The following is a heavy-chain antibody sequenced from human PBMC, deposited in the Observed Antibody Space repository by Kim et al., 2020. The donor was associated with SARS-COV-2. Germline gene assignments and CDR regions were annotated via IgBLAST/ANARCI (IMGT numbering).Heavy chain of an antibody. V-gene: IGHV4-31*03. J-gene: IGHJ6*02. CDR2: IYYSGST. CDR3: IGFTQNYGMDV. CDR1: GGSISSGGYY. Sequence: SETLSLTCTVSGGSISSGGYYWSWIRQHPGKGLEWIGYIYYSGSTYYNPSLKSRVTISVDTSKNQFSLKLSSVTAADTAVYFCIGFTQNYGMDVWGQGTTVTVSS. D-gene: IGHD6-19*01.